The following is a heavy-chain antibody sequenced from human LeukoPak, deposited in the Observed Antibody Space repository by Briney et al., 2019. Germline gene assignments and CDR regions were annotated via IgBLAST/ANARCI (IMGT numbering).Heavy chain of an antibody. Sequence: PGRSLRLSCAASGFTFSSYAMSWVRQAPGKGLEWVSAISGSGGSTYYADSVKGRFTISRDNSKNTLYLQMNSLRAEDMAVYYCAKYYYDSSGQDYWGQGTLVTVSS. D-gene: IGHD3-22*01. V-gene: IGHV3-23*01. CDR2: ISGSGGST. CDR1: GFTFSSYA. CDR3: AKYYYDSSGQDY. J-gene: IGHJ4*02.